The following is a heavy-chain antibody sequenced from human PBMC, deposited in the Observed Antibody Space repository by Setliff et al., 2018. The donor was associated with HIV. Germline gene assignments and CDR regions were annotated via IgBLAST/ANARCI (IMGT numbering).Heavy chain of an antibody. CDR3: ARGLVAATPPWLQSAFDI. CDR2: IYSDGSK. CDR1: GFTVSGSY. V-gene: IGHV3-66*01. Sequence: GGSVRLSCAASGFTVSGSYMSWVRQAPGKGLEWVSTIYSDGSKYHADSVKGRFFVSRDDAKNSLFLQMNSLRTEDTAVYFCARGLVAATPPWLQSAFDIWGQGTMVTVSS. J-gene: IGHJ3*02. D-gene: IGHD2-15*01.